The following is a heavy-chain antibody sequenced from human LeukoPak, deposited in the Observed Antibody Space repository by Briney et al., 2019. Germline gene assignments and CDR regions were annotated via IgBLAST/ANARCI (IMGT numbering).Heavy chain of an antibody. CDR3: ARTGVSYSSSWYLWFDP. J-gene: IGHJ5*02. CDR1: GYIFTSYW. V-gene: IGHV5-10-1*01. Sequence: GESLQISCKGSGYIFTSYWISWVRQVPGKGLEWMGRIDPSDSYTNYSPSFQGHVTISADKSISTAYLQWSSLKASHTPMYYCARTGVSYSSSWYLWFDPWGQGTLVTVSS. CDR2: IDPSDSYT. D-gene: IGHD6-13*01.